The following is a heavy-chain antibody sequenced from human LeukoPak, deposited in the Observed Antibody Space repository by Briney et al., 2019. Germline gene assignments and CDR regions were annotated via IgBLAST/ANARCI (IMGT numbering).Heavy chain of an antibody. Sequence: PGGSLRLSCVASGITFTNAWMSWVRQAPGKGLEWVSRIKTETDGGTTDYAAPVKGRFTISRDDSKNTLFLQMNSLKTEDTAVYYCTTAYYYGSESPFFYYWGQGTLVTVSS. CDR3: TTAYYYGSESPFFYY. CDR1: GITFTNAW. J-gene: IGHJ4*02. D-gene: IGHD3-10*01. CDR2: IKTETDGGTT. V-gene: IGHV3-15*01.